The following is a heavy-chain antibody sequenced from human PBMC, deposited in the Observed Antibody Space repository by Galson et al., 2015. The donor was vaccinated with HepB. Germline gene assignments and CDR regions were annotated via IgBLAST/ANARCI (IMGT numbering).Heavy chain of an antibody. D-gene: IGHD5-12*01. CDR3: ARASGGYSGYDSLFDY. Sequence: SLRLSCAASGFTFSSYAMHWVRQAPGKGLEYVSAISSNGGSTYYANSVKGRFTISRDNSKNTLYLQMGSLRAKDMAVYYCARASGGYSGYDSLFDYWGQGTLVTVSS. CDR2: ISSNGGST. J-gene: IGHJ4*02. CDR1: GFTFSSYA. V-gene: IGHV3-64*01.